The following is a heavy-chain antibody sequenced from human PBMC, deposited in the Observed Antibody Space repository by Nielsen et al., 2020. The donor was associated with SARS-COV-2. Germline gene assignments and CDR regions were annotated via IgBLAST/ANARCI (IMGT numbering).Heavy chain of an antibody. Sequence: GESLKISCAASGFTFSSYWMSWVRQAPGKGLEWVANIKQDGSEKYYVDSVKGRFTISRDNAKSSLYLQMNSLRAEDTAVYCCARVHDYGPWGDSWGQGTLVTVSS. CDR2: IKQDGSEK. CDR1: GFTFSSYW. J-gene: IGHJ4*02. V-gene: IGHV3-7*04. D-gene: IGHD4-17*01. CDR3: ARVHDYGPWGDS.